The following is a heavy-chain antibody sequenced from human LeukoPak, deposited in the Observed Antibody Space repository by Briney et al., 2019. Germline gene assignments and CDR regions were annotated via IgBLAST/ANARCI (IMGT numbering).Heavy chain of an antibody. D-gene: IGHD3-9*01. Sequence: SVKVSCKASGGTFSGYAISWVRQAPGQGLEWMGGIIPIFGTANYAQKFQGRVTITTDESTSTAYMELSSLRSEDTAVYYCARGPTTYFDSDYYYYMDVWGKGTTVTVSS. CDR1: GGTFSGYA. J-gene: IGHJ6*03. V-gene: IGHV1-69*05. CDR3: ARGPTTYFDSDYYYYMDV. CDR2: IIPIFGTA.